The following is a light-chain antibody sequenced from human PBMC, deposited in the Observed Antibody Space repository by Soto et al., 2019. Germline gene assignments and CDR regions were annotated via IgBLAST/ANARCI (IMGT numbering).Light chain of an antibody. CDR2: GAS. V-gene: IGKV3-20*01. CDR1: QSVSNNY. CDR3: QQYGSSGP. Sequence: EIVVTQSSGALSLSPGERATLSCRASQSVSNNYLAWYQQKPSQAPRLLIYGASNRATGIPDRFSGSGSGTDFTLTISRLEPEDFAVYYCQQYGSSGPFGHGTKLDIK. J-gene: IGKJ1*01.